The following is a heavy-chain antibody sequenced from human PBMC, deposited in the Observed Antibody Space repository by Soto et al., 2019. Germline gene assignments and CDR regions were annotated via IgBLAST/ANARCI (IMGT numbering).Heavy chain of an antibody. J-gene: IGHJ3*02. D-gene: IGHD5-12*01. V-gene: IGHV1-24*01. CDR3: ATAPLGTCGSQPLDI. CDR2: FDPEDGET. Sequence: QVQLVQSRAEVKKPGASVKVSCMLSGYSLSQVSMNWVRQAPGTGLEWMVGFDPEDGETIYAQNFQGRVTMTEDTLTARAYMELRGLRSEDTAMYYSATAPLGTCGSQPLDIWGQGTMVTVSS. CDR1: GYSLSQVS.